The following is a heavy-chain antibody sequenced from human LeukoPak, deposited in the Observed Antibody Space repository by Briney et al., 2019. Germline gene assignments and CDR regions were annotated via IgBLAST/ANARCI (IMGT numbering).Heavy chain of an antibody. CDR3: ARDNRRFCSRTSCYVFDY. Sequence: SETLSLTCAVSGDSISNDNYWSWVRQPPGKGLEWIGEVFHSGTTKYNPSLRSRVTISVDNCKNQFSLKLSSVTAADTAVYYCARDNRRFCSRTSCYVFDYWGQGSLVTVSS. CDR2: VFHSGTT. D-gene: IGHD2-2*01. CDR1: GDSISNDNY. V-gene: IGHV4-4*02. J-gene: IGHJ4*02.